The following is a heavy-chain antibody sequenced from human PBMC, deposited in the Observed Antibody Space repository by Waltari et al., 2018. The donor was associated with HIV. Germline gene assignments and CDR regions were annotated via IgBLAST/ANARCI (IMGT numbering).Heavy chain of an antibody. Sequence: QVQLQQWGAGLLKPSETLSLTCAVYGGSFSGYYWSWIRQPPGKGLEWIGEINHSGSTNYNPSLKSRVTISVDTSKNQFSLKLSSVTAADTAVYYCARGREEVVTPPYFDYWGQGTLVTVSS. J-gene: IGHJ4*02. D-gene: IGHD2-15*01. CDR2: INHSGST. V-gene: IGHV4-34*01. CDR3: ARGREEVVTPPYFDY. CDR1: GGSFSGYY.